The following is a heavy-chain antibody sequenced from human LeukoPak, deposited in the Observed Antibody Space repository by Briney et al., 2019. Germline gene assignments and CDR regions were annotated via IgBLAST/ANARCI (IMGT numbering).Heavy chain of an antibody. V-gene: IGHV3-7*01. CDR1: GFSFSTNW. CDR2: IKRDGSEK. J-gene: IGHJ4*02. Sequence: GGSLRLSCVASGFSFSTNWMDWVRQAPGKGLEWVANIKRDGSEKNYVDSVKGRFTISRDNAKNSLYLEMNSLRAEDTAVYYCAKEGNWNLDYWGQGALVTASS. D-gene: IGHD1-1*01. CDR3: AKEGNWNLDY.